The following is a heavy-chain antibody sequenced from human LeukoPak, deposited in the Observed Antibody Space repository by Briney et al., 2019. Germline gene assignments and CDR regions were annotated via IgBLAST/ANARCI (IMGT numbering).Heavy chain of an antibody. D-gene: IGHD2-2*01. J-gene: IGHJ4*02. CDR3: AKDLVPAARPRWFDY. V-gene: IGHV3-30*18. CDR1: GFTFSSYG. Sequence: GGSLRLSCAASGFTFSSYGMHWVRQAPGKGLEWVAVISYDGSNKYYADSVKGRFTISRDNSKNTLYLQMNSLRAEDTAVYYCAKDLVPAARPRWFDYWGQGTVVTVSS. CDR2: ISYDGSNK.